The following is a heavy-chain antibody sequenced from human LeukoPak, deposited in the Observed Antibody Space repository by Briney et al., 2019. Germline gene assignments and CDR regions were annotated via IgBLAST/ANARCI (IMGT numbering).Heavy chain of an antibody. D-gene: IGHD1-26*01. CDR1: GYTFTGYY. J-gene: IGHJ4*02. CDR3: ARDPRGSYPTPYYFDY. V-gene: IGHV1-2*02. Sequence: GASVKVSCKASGYTFTGYYMHWVRQAPGQGLEWMGWINPNSGGTNYAQKFQGRVTMTRDTSISTAYMELSRLRSDDTAVYYCARDPRGSYPTPYYFDYWGQGTLVTVSS. CDR2: INPNSGGT.